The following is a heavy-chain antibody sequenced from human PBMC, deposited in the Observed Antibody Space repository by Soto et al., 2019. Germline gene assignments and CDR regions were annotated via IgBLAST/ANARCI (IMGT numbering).Heavy chain of an antibody. J-gene: IGHJ4*02. CDR1: GFTFSTDS. V-gene: IGHV3-48*02. Sequence: PGGSLRLSCVGSGFTFSTDSMNWVRQAPGKGLEWVAHISTSGATRYYADSVKGRFTISRDNAKTSLYLQMDSLRNEDTAVYYCARFFGSGFDYWGQGTLVTVSS. CDR2: ISTSGATR. CDR3: ARFFGSGFDY. D-gene: IGHD6-19*01.